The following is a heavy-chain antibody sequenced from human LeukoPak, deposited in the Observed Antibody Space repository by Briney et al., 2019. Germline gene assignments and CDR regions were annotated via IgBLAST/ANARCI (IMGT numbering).Heavy chain of an antibody. Sequence: SETLSLTCTVSGGSISSYYWSWIRQPPGKGLEWIGYVHYSGTTDYNPSLERRVTMSVDTSKNQFSLRLSSVTAADTAVYYCARQEGLGPWGQGTLVTVSS. J-gene: IGHJ5*02. CDR2: VHYSGTT. D-gene: IGHD6-19*01. CDR1: GGSISSYY. CDR3: ARQEGLGP. V-gene: IGHV4-59*08.